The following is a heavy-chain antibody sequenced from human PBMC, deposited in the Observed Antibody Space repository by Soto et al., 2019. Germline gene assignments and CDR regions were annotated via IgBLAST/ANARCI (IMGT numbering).Heavy chain of an antibody. V-gene: IGHV3-23*01. CDR3: AKDGNGYNRPRRFDL. CDR1: GFTFSSYA. D-gene: IGHD5-12*01. J-gene: IGHJ2*01. CDR2: ISGSGGST. Sequence: EVQLLESGGGLVQPGGSLRLSCAASGFTFSSYAMSWVRQAPGKGLEWVSAISGSGGSTYYAESVKGRFTISRDTSKSTLYLQMNSLRAEHTAVYYCAKDGNGYNRPRRFDLWCRCTLVTVAS.